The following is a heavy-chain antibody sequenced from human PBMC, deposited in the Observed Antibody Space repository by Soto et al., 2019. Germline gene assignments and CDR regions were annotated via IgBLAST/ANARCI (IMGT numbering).Heavy chain of an antibody. D-gene: IGHD4-17*01. Sequence: EVQLVESGGGLVQPGGSLRLSCAASGFTFSAYWMHWVRQAPGKGLVWVSRINSDGSTTDYADSVKGRFTISRDNAKNTLYRQMNSLRAEDTAVYYCARSHDYGAFGSDYWGQGTLVTVSS. J-gene: IGHJ4*02. CDR1: GFTFSAYW. V-gene: IGHV3-74*01. CDR2: INSDGSTT. CDR3: ARSHDYGAFGSDY.